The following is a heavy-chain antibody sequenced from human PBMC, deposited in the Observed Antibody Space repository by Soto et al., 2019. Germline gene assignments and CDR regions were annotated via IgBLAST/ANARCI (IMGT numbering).Heavy chain of an antibody. CDR2: INHSGST. Sequence: SETLSLTCAFYGGSFSGYYWSWIRQPPGKGLEWIGEINHSGSTNYNPSLKSRVTISVDTSKNQFSLKLSSVTAADTAVYYCARGLYDYIWGSYRYHLNWFDPWGQGTLVTVSS. V-gene: IGHV4-34*01. J-gene: IGHJ5*02. CDR3: ARGLYDYIWGSYRYHLNWFDP. D-gene: IGHD3-16*02. CDR1: GGSFSGYY.